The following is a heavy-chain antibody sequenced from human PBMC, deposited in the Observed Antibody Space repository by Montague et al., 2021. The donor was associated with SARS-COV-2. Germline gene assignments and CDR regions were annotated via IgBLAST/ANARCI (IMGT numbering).Heavy chain of an antibody. CDR1: GGSISSGGYY. J-gene: IGHJ4*02. D-gene: IGHD1-14*01. V-gene: IGHV4-31*03. CDR2: LYYNGMT. CDR3: ASSLPGNQFQFDY. Sequence: TLSLTCSVSGGSISSGGYYWTWIRKRPGGDLEWLGYLYYNGMTHYSPSLKSRASFSLDTSKNQFSLKLASATATDSALYFCASSLPGNQFQFDYWGQGALVTVSS.